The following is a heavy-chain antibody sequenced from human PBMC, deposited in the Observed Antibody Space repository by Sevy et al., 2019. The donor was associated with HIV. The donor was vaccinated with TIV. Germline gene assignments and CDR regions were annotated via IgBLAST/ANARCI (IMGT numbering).Heavy chain of an antibody. J-gene: IGHJ4*02. CDR1: GGSISSGGYY. Sequence: TLSLTCTVSGGSISSGGYYWSWIRQHPGKGLEWIGYIYYSGSTYYNPSLKSRVTISVDTSKNQFSLKLSSVTAADTAVYYCAREGYSRTYFDYWGQGTLVTVSS. V-gene: IGHV4-31*03. CDR2: IYYSGST. CDR3: AREGYSRTYFDY. D-gene: IGHD5-18*01.